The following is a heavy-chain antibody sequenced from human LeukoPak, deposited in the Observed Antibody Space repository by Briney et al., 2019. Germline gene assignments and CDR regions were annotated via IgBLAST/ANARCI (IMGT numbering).Heavy chain of an antibody. J-gene: IGHJ4*02. D-gene: IGHD2-2*01. CDR1: GHTFTSYG. CDR3: ASWAGYCSSNNCYATSLDY. V-gene: IGHV1-18*01. Sequence: GASVKVSCKASGHTFTSYGISWVRQAPGQGLEWMGWISAYNVNANFAQKLQGRVTMTTDTSTNTAYMELRSLRSDDTAVYYCASWAGYCSSNNCYATSLDYWGQGTLVTVSA. CDR2: ISAYNVNA.